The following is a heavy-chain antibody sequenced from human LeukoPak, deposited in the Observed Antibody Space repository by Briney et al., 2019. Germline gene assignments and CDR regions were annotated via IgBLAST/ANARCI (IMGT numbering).Heavy chain of an antibody. Sequence: GGSLRLSCGVSGFAFGSQAMNWVRQSPARGLEWVASISPGGGTTYYPDSVKGRFTISRDNSNNTLYVQMSSLRAEDTAVYYCARDRGSNGINGVLDYWGQGTLVTVSS. V-gene: IGHV3-23*01. J-gene: IGHJ4*02. CDR2: ISPGGGTT. CDR1: GFAFGSQA. D-gene: IGHD1-26*01. CDR3: ARDRGSNGINGVLDY.